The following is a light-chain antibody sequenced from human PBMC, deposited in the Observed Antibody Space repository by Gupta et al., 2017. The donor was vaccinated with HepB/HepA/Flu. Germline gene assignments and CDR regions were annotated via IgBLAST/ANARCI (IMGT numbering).Light chain of an antibody. CDR1: SSDVGSDNL. CDR2: EVS. Sequence: QSALPQPASVSGSPGQSITISCPGTSSDVGSDNLVSWYQQHPGKAPKLMIYEVSKRSAGVSSRFSGSKSGNTASLTISGREEEDEADYYCCSDAGSYTVVFGGGTKLTVL. J-gene: IGLJ3*02. V-gene: IGLV2-23*02. CDR3: CSDAGSYTVV.